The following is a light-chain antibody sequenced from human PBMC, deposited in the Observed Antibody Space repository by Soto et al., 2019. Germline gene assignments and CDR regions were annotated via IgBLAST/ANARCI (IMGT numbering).Light chain of an antibody. J-gene: IGKJ1*01. CDR1: QNITNN. CDR2: GAT. Sequence: EIVLTQSPGTLSLSPGERATLSCRASQNITNNLAWHQQKPGQAPRLVIYGATTRATGIPVRFSGSGSGTDFTLTISRLEPEDFAVYYCQQYNDWWTFGQGTKVDIK. CDR3: QQYNDWWT. V-gene: IGKV3-15*01.